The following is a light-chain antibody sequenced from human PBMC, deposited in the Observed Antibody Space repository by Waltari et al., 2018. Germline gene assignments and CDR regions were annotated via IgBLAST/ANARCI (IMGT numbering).Light chain of an antibody. Sequence: EIGLTQSPGTLSLSPGERATLSCRASQGINIYLAWYQQKPGQAPRLLIYGASTRATGTPDRFGGSGSGTDFILTINRLEPEDSAVYYCQQYVKSAITFGQGTRLEIK. V-gene: IGKV3-20*01. CDR3: QQYVKSAIT. J-gene: IGKJ5*01. CDR1: QGINIY. CDR2: GAS.